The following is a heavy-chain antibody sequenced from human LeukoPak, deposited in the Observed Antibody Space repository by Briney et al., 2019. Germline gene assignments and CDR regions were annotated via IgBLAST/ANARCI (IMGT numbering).Heavy chain of an antibody. Sequence: SETLSLTCTVSGGSISSYYWSWIRQPPGKGLEWIGYIYTSGSTNYNPSLKSRVTISVDTSKNQFSLKLSSVTAADTAVYYCARQHVYYDILTGYYGGDNCQFDPWGQGTLVTVSS. CDR2: IYTSGST. CDR1: GGSISSYY. V-gene: IGHV4-4*09. D-gene: IGHD3-9*01. CDR3: ARQHVYYDILTGYYGGDNCQFDP. J-gene: IGHJ5*02.